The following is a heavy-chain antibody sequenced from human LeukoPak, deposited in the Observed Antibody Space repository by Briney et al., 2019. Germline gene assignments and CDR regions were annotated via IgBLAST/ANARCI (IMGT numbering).Heavy chain of an antibody. D-gene: IGHD6-6*01. CDR2: INHSGST. Sequence: SETLSLTCAVYGGSFSGYYWSWIRQPPGKGLEWIGEINHSGSTNYNPSLKSRVTISVDTSKNQFSLKLSSVTAADTAVYYCARPRGRVGIAARRRGAGFDYWGQGTLVTVSS. CDR1: GGSFSGYY. V-gene: IGHV4-34*01. CDR3: ARPRGRVGIAARRRGAGFDY. J-gene: IGHJ4*02.